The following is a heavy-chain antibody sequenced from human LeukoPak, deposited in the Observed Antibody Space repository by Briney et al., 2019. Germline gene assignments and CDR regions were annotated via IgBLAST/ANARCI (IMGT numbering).Heavy chain of an antibody. CDR2: IYHSGST. V-gene: IGHV4-38-2*02. J-gene: IGHJ5*02. CDR1: GYSISSGYY. Sequence: SETLSLTCTVSGYSISSGYYWGWIRQPPGKGLEWIGSIYHSGSTYYNPSLKSRVTISVDTSKNQFSLKLSSVTAADTAVYYCARLRNVVVTAQGWFDPWGQGTLVTVSS. CDR3: ARLRNVVVTAQGWFDP. D-gene: IGHD2-21*02.